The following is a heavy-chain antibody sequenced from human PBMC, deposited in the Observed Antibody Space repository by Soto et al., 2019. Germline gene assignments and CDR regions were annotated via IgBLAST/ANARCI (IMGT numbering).Heavy chain of an antibody. CDR2: IYYSGST. V-gene: IGHV4-61*01. CDR3: ARLSDRYCISTSCRLNDY. D-gene: IGHD2-2*01. Sequence: PSETLSLTCTVSGGSVSSGSYYWSWIRQPPGKGLEWIGYIYYSGSTNYNPSLKSRVTISVDTSKNQFSLKLSSVTAADTAVYYCARLSDRYCISTSCRLNDYWGQGTLVTVSS. J-gene: IGHJ4*02. CDR1: GGSVSSGSYY.